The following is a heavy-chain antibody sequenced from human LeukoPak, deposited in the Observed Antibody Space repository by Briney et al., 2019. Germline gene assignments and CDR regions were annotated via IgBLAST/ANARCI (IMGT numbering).Heavy chain of an antibody. J-gene: IGHJ6*02. D-gene: IGHD2-2*03. CDR1: GYTFTSYG. Sequence: ASVKVSCKASGYTFTSYGISWVRQAPGQGLEWMGWISAYNGNTNYAQKLQGRVTMTTDTPTSTAYMELRSLRSDDTAVYYCARLDIVVVPAAGYYYYYGTDVWGQGTTVTVSS. CDR3: ARLDIVVVPAAGYYYYYGTDV. CDR2: ISAYNGNT. V-gene: IGHV1-18*01.